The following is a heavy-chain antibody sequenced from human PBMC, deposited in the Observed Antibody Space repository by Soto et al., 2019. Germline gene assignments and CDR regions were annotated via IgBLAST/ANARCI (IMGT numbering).Heavy chain of an antibody. V-gene: IGHV3-23*01. J-gene: IGHJ4*02. CDR2: ISDSGSSR. CDR3: ARDNVGDANLDY. Sequence: GVSLRLSCAASGFTFSSYAMSWVRQAPGKGLEWVSAISDSGSSRYYADSVKGRFTISRDNAKNSLYLQMNSLRAEDTAVYYCARDNVGDANLDYWGQGTLVTVSS. CDR1: GFTFSSYA.